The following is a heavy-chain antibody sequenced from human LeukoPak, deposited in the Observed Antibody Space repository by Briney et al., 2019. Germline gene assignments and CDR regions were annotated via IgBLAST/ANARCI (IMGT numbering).Heavy chain of an antibody. J-gene: IGHJ4*02. V-gene: IGHV3-53*01. CDR3: AKDLDIVVVVAATRVDY. CDR2: IYSGGST. CDR1: GFTVSSNY. Sequence: GGSLRLSCAASGFTVSSNYMSWVRQAPGKGLEWVSVIYSGGSTYYADSVKGRFTISRDNSKNTLYLQMNSLRAEDTAVYYCAKDLDIVVVVAATRVDYWGQGTLVTVSS. D-gene: IGHD2-15*01.